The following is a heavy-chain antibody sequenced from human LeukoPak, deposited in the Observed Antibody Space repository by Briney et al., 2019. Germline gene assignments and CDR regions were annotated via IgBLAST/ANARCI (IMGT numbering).Heavy chain of an antibody. D-gene: IGHD2-15*01. CDR1: GFTFSSYG. CDR3: AKEGYCSGGSCYWSGNWFDP. Sequence: GGSLRLSCAASGFTFSSYGMSWVRQAPGKGLDWVSSINTSGGSTSYADSVKGRFTISRDNSKNTLYLQMNSLRAEDTAVYYCAKEGYCSGGSCYWSGNWFDPWGQGTLVTVCS. J-gene: IGHJ5*02. CDR2: INTSGGST. V-gene: IGHV3-23*01.